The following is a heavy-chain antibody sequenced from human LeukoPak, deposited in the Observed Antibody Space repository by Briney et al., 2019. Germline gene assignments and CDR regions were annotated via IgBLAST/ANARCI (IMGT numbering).Heavy chain of an antibody. CDR3: ARDPLFSYAFDI. CDR1: GFTFSSYW. D-gene: IGHD3-10*02. CDR2: INSDGSST. V-gene: IGHV3-74*01. Sequence: PGGSLRLSYAASGFTFSSYWMHWVRQAPGKGQVWVSRINSDGSSTSYADSVKGRFTISRDNAKNTLYLQMNSLRAEDTAVYYCARDPLFSYAFDIWGQGTMVTVSS. J-gene: IGHJ3*02.